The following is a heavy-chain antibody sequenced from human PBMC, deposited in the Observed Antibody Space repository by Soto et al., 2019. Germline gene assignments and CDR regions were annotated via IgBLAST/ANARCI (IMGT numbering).Heavy chain of an antibody. Sequence: QVQLVQSGAEAKKPGASVKVSCKASGYTFTSYDINWVRQATGQGLEWMRWMNPNSGNTGYAQKFQGRVIMTRNTSISTAYMELSSLRSEDTAVYYCARRGYSSSWYYYYYYGMDVWGQGTTVTVSS. CDR1: GYTFTSYD. D-gene: IGHD6-13*01. CDR2: MNPNSGNT. CDR3: ARRGYSSSWYYYYYYGMDV. J-gene: IGHJ6*02. V-gene: IGHV1-8*01.